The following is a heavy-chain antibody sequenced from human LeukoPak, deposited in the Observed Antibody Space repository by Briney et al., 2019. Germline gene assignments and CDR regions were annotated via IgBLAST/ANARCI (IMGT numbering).Heavy chain of an antibody. CDR2: IYHSGST. J-gene: IGHJ4*02. V-gene: IGHV4-4*02. Sequence: SETLSLTCAGSGDSISGTNWWSWVRQPPGKGLEWIGEIYHSGSTNYNPSLKSRVTISVDKSKNQFSLKLTSVTAADTAVYYCARNYGDNNFDYWGQGTLVTVSS. D-gene: IGHD4-17*01. CDR1: GDSISGTNW. CDR3: ARNYGDNNFDY.